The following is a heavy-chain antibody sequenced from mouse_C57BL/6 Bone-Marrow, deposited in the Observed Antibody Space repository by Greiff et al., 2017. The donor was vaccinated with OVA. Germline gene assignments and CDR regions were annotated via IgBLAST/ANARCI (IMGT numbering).Heavy chain of an antibody. J-gene: IGHJ2*01. CDR2: IRNKANGYTT. D-gene: IGHD2-5*01. CDR3: ARSNGEYFDY. Sequence: EVQRVESGGGLVQPGGSLSLSCAASGFTFTDYYMSWVRQPPGKALEWLGFIRNKANGYTTEYSASVKGRFTISRDNSQSILYLPMNGLRAEDSATYYCARSNGEYFDYWGQGTTLTVSS. CDR1: GFTFTDYY. V-gene: IGHV7-3*01.